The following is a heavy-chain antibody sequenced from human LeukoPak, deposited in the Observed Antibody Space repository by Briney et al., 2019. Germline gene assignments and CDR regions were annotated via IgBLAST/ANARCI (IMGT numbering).Heavy chain of an antibody. CDR2: INPNNGDT. V-gene: IGHV1-2*02. J-gene: IGHJ4*02. Sequence: ASVKVSCKASGYTFTGYYMHWVRQAPGQGLEWMGWINPNNGDTNYAQKFPGRVTLTRDTSIGTAYMELSSLRSDDTAMYYCVREITRATTYFDSWGQGTLVTVSS. CDR3: VREITRATTYFDS. CDR1: GYTFTGYY. D-gene: IGHD1-26*01.